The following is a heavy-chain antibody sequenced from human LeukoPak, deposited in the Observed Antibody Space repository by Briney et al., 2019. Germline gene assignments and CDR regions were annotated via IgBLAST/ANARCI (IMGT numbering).Heavy chain of an antibody. CDR3: ARGGTYSRGLLVY. CDR1: GYTSTRYG. J-gene: IGHJ4*02. Sequence: ASVTVSCKASGYTSTRYGISWVRQGPGQGLEWMGWIRAYKGNTSYAQKFQGRVTMTTDTSTSTADMELRSRRSDDTAVYYCARGGTYSRGLLVYWGQGSLVTVSS. CDR2: IRAYKGNT. V-gene: IGHV1-18*01. D-gene: IGHD1-26*01.